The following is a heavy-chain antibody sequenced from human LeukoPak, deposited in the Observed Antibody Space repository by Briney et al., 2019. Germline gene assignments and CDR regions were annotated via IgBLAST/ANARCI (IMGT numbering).Heavy chain of an antibody. J-gene: IGHJ3*02. CDR2: ISSSGSTI. D-gene: IGHD2-2*01. V-gene: IGHV3-11*01. CDR1: GFTFSDYY. CDR3: AREWGYCSSTSCYGPDAFDI. Sequence: PGGSLRLSCAASGFTFSDYYMSWIRQAPGKGLEWVSYISSSGSTIYYADSVKGRFTISRDNAKNSLYLRMNSLRAEDTAVYYCAREWGYCSSTSCYGPDAFDIWGQGTMVTVSS.